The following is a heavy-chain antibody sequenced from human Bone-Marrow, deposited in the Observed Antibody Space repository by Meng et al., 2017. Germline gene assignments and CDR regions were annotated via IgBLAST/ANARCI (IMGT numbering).Heavy chain of an antibody. CDR3: VRSSGWVRTGFDP. CDR2: IGHSGIT. Sequence: QLQLQESGPGLVKPSEALSLTCSVSGGSISTSGYSWGWIRQPPGKGLEWIGSIGHSGITYYTPSLKSRVTVSIDTSKSQFSLKLTSVTAADTAAYYCVRSSGWVRTGFDPWGQGTLVTVSS. D-gene: IGHD6-19*01. J-gene: IGHJ5*02. V-gene: IGHV4-39*01. CDR1: GGSISTSGYS.